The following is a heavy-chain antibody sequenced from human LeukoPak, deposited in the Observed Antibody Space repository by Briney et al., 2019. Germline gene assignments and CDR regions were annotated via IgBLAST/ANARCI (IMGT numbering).Heavy chain of an antibody. J-gene: IGHJ4*02. V-gene: IGHV3-21*04. CDR1: GFTLSSYS. CDR2: ISSSSSYR. CDR3: AKDRDPLMIGVVSPFDY. D-gene: IGHD3-22*01. Sequence: GGSLRLSCAAPGFTLSSYSMNWVRQAPGKGLEWVSSISSSSSYRYYADSVKGRFTISRDNAKNSLYLQMNSLRAEDTAIYYCAKDRDPLMIGVVSPFDYWGQGTLVTVSS.